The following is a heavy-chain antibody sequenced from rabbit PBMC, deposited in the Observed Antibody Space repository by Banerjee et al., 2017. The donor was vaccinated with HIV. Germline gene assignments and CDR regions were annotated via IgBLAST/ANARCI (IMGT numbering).Heavy chain of an antibody. J-gene: IGHJ4*01. CDR1: GFSFSSGYY. Sequence: QSLEESGGDLVKPGASLTLTCTASGFSFSSGYYIGWVRQAPGKGLEWIACNYAGSSSSTYYASWAKGRFTISKTSSTTVTLQMTSLTAADTATYFCARDRGSAGYGETNLWGQGTLVTVS. CDR2: NYAGSSSST. V-gene: IGHV1S40*01. D-gene: IGHD1-1*01. CDR3: ARDRGSAGYGETNL.